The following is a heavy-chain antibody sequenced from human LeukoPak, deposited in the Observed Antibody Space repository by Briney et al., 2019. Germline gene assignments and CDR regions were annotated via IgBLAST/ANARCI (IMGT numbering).Heavy chain of an antibody. V-gene: IGHV3-7*04. Sequence: GGSLRLSCAASGFSFSNFWMTWVRQAPGKGLEWVANIRQDGNERFYVDSVKGRFTISRDNAKNSLYLQMNSLGAEDTAVYYCARARYYFDYWGQGTLVTVSS. CDR2: IRQDGNER. J-gene: IGHJ4*02. CDR1: GFSFSNFW. CDR3: ARARYYFDY.